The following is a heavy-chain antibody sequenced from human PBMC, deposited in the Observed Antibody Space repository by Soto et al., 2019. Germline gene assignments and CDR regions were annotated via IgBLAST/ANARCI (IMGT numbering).Heavy chain of an antibody. J-gene: IGHJ4*02. CDR3: AKDPEY. CDR1: GFTFTTYV. V-gene: IGHV3-23*01. Sequence: GGSLRLSCTASGFTFTTYVMNWVHQAPGRGLEWVSAISGSGGSTYYTDSVKGRFTISRDNSKNTLYLQMNSLRADDTAVYYCAKDPEYWGQGTLVTVSS. CDR2: ISGSGGST.